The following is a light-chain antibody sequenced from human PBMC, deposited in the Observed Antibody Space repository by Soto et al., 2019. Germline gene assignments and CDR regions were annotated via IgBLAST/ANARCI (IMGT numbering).Light chain of an antibody. CDR3: QEYNAWPPGT. CDR2: DAS. J-gene: IGKJ1*01. V-gene: IGKV3D-15*01. CDR1: QSVKNH. Sequence: EIVMTQSPATLSVSSGEGITLSCRASQSVKNHLAWYQHKPGQSPMLLIYDASTRATGVPARFSAGGSGTEFTLVISSLQSEDAAVYFCQEYNAWPPGTFGQGTKVEIK.